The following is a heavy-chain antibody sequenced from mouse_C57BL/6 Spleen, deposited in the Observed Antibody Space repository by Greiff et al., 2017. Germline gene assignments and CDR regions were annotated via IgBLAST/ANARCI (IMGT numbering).Heavy chain of an antibody. J-gene: IGHJ4*01. D-gene: IGHD1-1*01. V-gene: IGHV2-5*01. CDR3: AKKGDGSSLYYYAMDY. CDR2: IWRGGST. CDR1: GFSLTSYG. Sequence: QVQLKESGPGLVQPSQSLSITCTVSGFSLTSYGVHWVRQSPGKGLEWLGVIWRGGSTDYNAAFMSRLSITKENSKSQVFFKMNSLRADDTAIYYCAKKGDGSSLYYYAMDYWGQGTSVTVSS.